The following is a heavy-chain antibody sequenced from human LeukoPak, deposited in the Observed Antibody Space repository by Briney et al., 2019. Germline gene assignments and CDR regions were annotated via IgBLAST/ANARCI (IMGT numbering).Heavy chain of an antibody. CDR3: ARQEYCSGGSCYTWFDP. CDR2: IYPGDSDT. V-gene: IGHV5-51*01. J-gene: IGHJ5*02. D-gene: IGHD2-15*01. CDR1: GYSFTNYW. Sequence: GESLKISCKGSGYSFTNYWIGWVRQMPGKGLEWMGIIYPGDSDTRYSPSFQGQVTISADKSVSTAYLQWISLKASDTAMYYCARQEYCSGGSCYTWFDPWGQGTLVTVSS.